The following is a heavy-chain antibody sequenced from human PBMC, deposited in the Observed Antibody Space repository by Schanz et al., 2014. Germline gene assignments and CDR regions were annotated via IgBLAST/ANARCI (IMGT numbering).Heavy chain of an antibody. Sequence: QVQLQQWGAGLLKPSETLSLTCAVYGGSFSGYYWTWIRQPPGKGLGWIGEIHHSGSTNYNPSLKRRVTISMDTSKTQFSLKMSSVTAADTAVYYCARGEWSTSQFDYWGHGTLVTVSS. CDR3: ARGEWSTSQFDY. V-gene: IGHV4-34*01. CDR1: GGSFSGYY. D-gene: IGHD2-2*01. J-gene: IGHJ4*01. CDR2: IHHSGST.